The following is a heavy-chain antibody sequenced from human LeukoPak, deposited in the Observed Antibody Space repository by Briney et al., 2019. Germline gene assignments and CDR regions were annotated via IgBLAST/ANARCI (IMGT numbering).Heavy chain of an antibody. D-gene: IGHD5-24*01. CDR2: IYYSGST. V-gene: IGHV4-59*01. CDR1: GGSISSYY. Sequence: PSETLSLTCTVSGGSISSYYWSWIRHPPGKGLEWIGYIYYSGSTNYNPSLKSRVTISVDPSKNQFSLRLGSVTAADTAVYYCARVKMATIDYWGRGTLVTVSS. J-gene: IGHJ4*02. CDR3: ARVKMATIDY.